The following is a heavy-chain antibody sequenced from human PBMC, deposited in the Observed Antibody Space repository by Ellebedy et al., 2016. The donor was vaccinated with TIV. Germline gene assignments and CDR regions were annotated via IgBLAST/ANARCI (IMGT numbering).Heavy chain of an antibody. CDR1: GFTFSSYA. J-gene: IGHJ4*02. V-gene: IGHV3-23*01. D-gene: IGHD2-2*01. CDR3: ARGSTSIDY. CDR2: ISGSGGST. Sequence: GESLKISXAASGFTFSSYAMSWVRQAPGKGLEWVSAISGSGGSTYYADSVKGRFTISRDNSKNTLYLQMNSLRAEDTAVYYCARGSTSIDYWGQGTLVTVSS.